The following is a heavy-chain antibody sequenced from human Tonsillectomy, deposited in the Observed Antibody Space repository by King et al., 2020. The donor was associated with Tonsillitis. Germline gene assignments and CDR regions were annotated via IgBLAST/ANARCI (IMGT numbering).Heavy chain of an antibody. D-gene: IGHD5-12*01. CDR1: GGSISSGRYY. J-gene: IGHJ4*02. Sequence: QLQESGPGLVKPSQNLSLTCTVSGGSISSGRYYWSWIRQSAGKGLEWIGRIYSSGSTNYNPSLRSRVTMSVDTSKNQFSLKLSSATPADTAVYYCATARDSGYDPYFDYWGQGTLVTVSS. CDR2: IYSSGST. CDR3: ATARDSGYDPYFDY. V-gene: IGHV4-61*02.